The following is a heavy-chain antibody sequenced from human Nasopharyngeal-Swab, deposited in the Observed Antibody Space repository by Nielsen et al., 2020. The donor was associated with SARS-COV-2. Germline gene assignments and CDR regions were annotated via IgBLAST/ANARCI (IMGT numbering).Heavy chain of an antibody. CDR2: ISGSGGST. V-gene: IGHV3-23*01. CDR3: AKDFRHNYDYWSGYFTN. D-gene: IGHD3-3*01. CDR1: GFTFSSYA. Sequence: GGSLRLSCAASGFTFSSYAMSWVRQAPGKGLEWVSAISGSGGSTYYADSVKGRFTISRDNSQNTLYLQMNSLRAEDTAVYYCAKDFRHNYDYWSGYFTNWGQGTLVTVSS. J-gene: IGHJ4*02.